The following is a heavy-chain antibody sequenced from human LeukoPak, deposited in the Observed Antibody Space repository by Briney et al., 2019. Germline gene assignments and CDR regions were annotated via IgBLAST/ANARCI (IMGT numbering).Heavy chain of an antibody. J-gene: IGHJ6*03. CDR3: ARTTEGGYTYGYFYYYYMDV. CDR1: GGSISSYY. CDR2: IYCSGST. Sequence: ETLSLTCTVSGGSISSYYWSWIRQPPGKGLEWIGYIYCSGSTNYNPSLKSRVTISVDTSKNQFSLKLTSVTAADTAVYYCARTTEGGYTYGYFYYYYMDVWGKGTTVTISS. V-gene: IGHV4-59*01. D-gene: IGHD5-18*01.